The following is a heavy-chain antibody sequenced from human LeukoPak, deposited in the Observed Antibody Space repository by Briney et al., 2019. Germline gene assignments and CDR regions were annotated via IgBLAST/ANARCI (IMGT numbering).Heavy chain of an antibody. J-gene: IGHJ6*03. D-gene: IGHD2-2*01. Sequence: GGSLRLSCAASGFTFSSYGMHWVRQAPGKGLEWVAFIRYDGSNKYYADSVKGRFTISRDNSKTTPYLQMNSLRAEDTAVYYCAKDQAAVVPPPYYYMDVWGKGTTVTVSS. CDR2: IRYDGSNK. CDR3: AKDQAAVVPPPYYYMDV. CDR1: GFTFSSYG. V-gene: IGHV3-30*02.